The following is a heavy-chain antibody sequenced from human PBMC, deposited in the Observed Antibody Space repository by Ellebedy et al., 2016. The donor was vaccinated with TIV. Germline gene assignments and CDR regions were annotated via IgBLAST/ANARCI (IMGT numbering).Heavy chain of an antibody. Sequence: GESLKISXAASGFTFSSYAMHWVRQAPGKGLEWVAVISYDGSNKYYADSVKGRFTISRDNSKNTLYLQMNSLRAEDTAVYYCASPLTDFWSGYWGSDYDYWGQGTLVTVSS. V-gene: IGHV3-30-3*01. CDR1: GFTFSSYA. J-gene: IGHJ4*02. CDR3: ASPLTDFWSGYWGSDYDY. D-gene: IGHD3-3*01. CDR2: ISYDGSNK.